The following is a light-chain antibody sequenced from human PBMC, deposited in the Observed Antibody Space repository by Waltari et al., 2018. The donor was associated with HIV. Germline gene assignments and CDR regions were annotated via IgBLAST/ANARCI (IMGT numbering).Light chain of an antibody. CDR2: EVS. J-gene: IGLJ2*01. Sequence: QSALPPPASVTGPPGQSIPITCPGTSSDVGSYNLVSWYPQHPGNAPKLMIYEVSKRPAGVAIPVSGLTSRKTPSLTIAGLQAEDEADYYCGSYAGSSTLFGGGTKLTGL. CDR3: GSYAGSSTL. CDR1: SSDVGSYNL. V-gene: IGLV2-23*02.